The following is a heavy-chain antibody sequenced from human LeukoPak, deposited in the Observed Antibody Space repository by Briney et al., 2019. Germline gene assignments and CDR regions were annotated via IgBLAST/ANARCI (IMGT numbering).Heavy chain of an antibody. CDR2: ISGSGGGI. Sequence: GGSLRLSCAVSGITFSNYGMSWVRQAPGKGLEWVAGISGSGGGIKYADSVKGRFTISRDNAKNSLYLQMNSLRVEDTAVYSSAKRGLVIGVILVVFHKDASYFHPWPQGALDSVPT. CDR3: AKRGLVIGVILVVFHKDASYFHP. J-gene: IGHJ5*02. D-gene: IGHD3-10*01. V-gene: IGHV3-23*01. CDR1: GITFSNYG.